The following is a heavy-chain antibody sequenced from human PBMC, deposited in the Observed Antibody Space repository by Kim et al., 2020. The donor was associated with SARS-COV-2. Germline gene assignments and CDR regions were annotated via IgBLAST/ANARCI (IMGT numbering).Heavy chain of an antibody. J-gene: IGHJ4*02. Sequence: TSFADSVKGRFTISRDNSKNTLYLQMNSLRAEDTAVYYCAKAAQQQMVNYWGQGTLVTVSS. CDR2: T. D-gene: IGHD6-13*01. V-gene: IGHV3-23*01. CDR3: AKAAQQQMVNY.